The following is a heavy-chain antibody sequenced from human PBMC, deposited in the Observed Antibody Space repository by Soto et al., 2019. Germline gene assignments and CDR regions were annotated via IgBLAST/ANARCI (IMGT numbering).Heavy chain of an antibody. CDR2: ISWNSGSI. Sequence: EVQLVESGGGLVQPGRSLRLSCAASGFTFDDYAMHWVRQAPGKGLEWVSGISWNSGSIGYADSVKGRFTISRDNAKNSLYLQMNSLRDEDTALYYCVRYCSTTLCNGVATRTFDYWGQGTLVTVSS. CDR3: VRYCSTTLCNGVATRTFDY. V-gene: IGHV3-9*01. J-gene: IGHJ4*02. CDR1: GFTFDDYA. D-gene: IGHD2-2*01.